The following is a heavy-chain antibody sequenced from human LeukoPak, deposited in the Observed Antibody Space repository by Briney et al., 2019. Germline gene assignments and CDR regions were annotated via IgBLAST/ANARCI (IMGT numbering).Heavy chain of an antibody. J-gene: IGHJ4*02. V-gene: IGHV3-33*08. Sequence: GSLRLSCAASGFTFSDYYMSWIRQAPGKGLEWVAAAQGDGRLQYYADSVKGRFTISKDISKSTLYVQMNSLRAEDTAVYYCATGGGFYYGHWGQGTLVTVSS. CDR3: ATGGGFYYGH. CDR2: AQGDGRLQ. CDR1: GFTFSDYY. D-gene: IGHD3-22*01.